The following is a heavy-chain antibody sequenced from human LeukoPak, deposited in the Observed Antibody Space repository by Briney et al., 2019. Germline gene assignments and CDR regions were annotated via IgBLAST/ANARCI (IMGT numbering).Heavy chain of an antibody. V-gene: IGHV3-11*04. J-gene: IGHJ4*02. CDR1: GLTFSDYY. CDR2: ISTRDNTI. CDR3: ARAIETTWIQLWQSVGY. D-gene: IGHD5-18*01. Sequence: GGSLRLSCTASGLTFSDYYMSWIRQTPGKGLEWLSYISTRDNTIQYADPVKGRFTISRDNAKNSLYLQMNSLRAEDTAVYYCARAIETTWIQLWQSVGYWGQGTLVTVSS.